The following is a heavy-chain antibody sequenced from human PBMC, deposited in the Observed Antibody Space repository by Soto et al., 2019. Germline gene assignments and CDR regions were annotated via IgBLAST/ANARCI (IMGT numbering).Heavy chain of an antibody. CDR2: VYYRGRS. Sequence: ETLSLTCTVSGGSVTNSSYYWGWIRQSPGKGLEWIGSVYYRGRSYSKSSVKSRVTISVDTSKNRFSLSLNSVTASDTAVYFRVSQRTTVPTQAYFDYWGPGALVTVSS. D-gene: IGHD4-17*01. J-gene: IGHJ4*02. CDR3: VSQRTTVPTQAYFDY. CDR1: GGSVTNSSYY. V-gene: IGHV4-39*01.